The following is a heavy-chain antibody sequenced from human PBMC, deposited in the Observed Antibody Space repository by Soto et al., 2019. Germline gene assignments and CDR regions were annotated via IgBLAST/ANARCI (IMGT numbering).Heavy chain of an antibody. V-gene: IGHV1-69*01. J-gene: IGHJ6*02. CDR1: GGTFSSYA. CDR3: ARAQGSSSHTYYYGMDV. CDR2: IIPIFGTA. D-gene: IGHD6-13*01. Sequence: QVPLVQSGAEVKKPGSSVKVSCKASGGTFSSYAISWVRQAPGQGLEWMGGIIPIFGTANYAQKFQGRVTITADESTSTAYMELSSLRSEDTAVYYCARAQGSSSHTYYYGMDVWGQGTTVTVSS.